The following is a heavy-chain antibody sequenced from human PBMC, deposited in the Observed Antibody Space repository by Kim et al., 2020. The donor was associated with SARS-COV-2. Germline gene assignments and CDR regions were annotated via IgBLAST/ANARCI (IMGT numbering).Heavy chain of an antibody. Sequence: SVKVSCKASGGTFSSYAISWVRQAPGQGLEWMGGIIPIFGTANYAQKFQGRVTITADESTSTAYMELSSLRSEDTAVYYCARDRGSHGAFDIWGQGTMVTVSS. D-gene: IGHD3-16*01. CDR3: ARDRGSHGAFDI. CDR2: IIPIFGTA. CDR1: GGTFSSYA. V-gene: IGHV1-69*13. J-gene: IGHJ3*02.